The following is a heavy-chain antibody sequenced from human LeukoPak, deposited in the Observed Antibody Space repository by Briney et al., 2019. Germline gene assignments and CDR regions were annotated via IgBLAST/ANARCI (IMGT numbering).Heavy chain of an antibody. CDR2: IYTSGST. Sequence: SETPSLTCTVSGGSISSYYWSWIRQPAGKGLEWIGRIYTSGSTNYNPSLKSRVTMSVDTSKNQFSLKLSSVTAADTAVYYCARGGPNTYYYGSGSPLNWFDPWGQGTLVTVSS. J-gene: IGHJ5*02. CDR1: GGSISSYY. CDR3: ARGGPNTYYYGSGSPLNWFDP. D-gene: IGHD3-10*01. V-gene: IGHV4-4*07.